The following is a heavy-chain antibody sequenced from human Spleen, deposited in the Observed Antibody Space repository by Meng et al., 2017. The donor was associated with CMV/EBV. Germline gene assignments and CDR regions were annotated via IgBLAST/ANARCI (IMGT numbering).Heavy chain of an antibody. Sequence: SETLSLTCTVSGGSVSSGSYYWSWIRQPPGKGLEWIGYIYYSGSTYYNPSLKSRVTISGDTSKNQFSLQLSSVTASDTAVYYCARSSGGGSYYAFDIWGQGTTVTVSS. CDR3: ARSSGGGSYYAFDI. CDR2: IYYSGST. D-gene: IGHD1-26*01. V-gene: IGHV4-61*01. CDR1: GGSVSSGSYY. J-gene: IGHJ3*02.